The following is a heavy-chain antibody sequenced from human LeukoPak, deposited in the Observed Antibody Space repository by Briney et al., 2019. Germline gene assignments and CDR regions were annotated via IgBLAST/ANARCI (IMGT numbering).Heavy chain of an antibody. CDR3: AKDSGRFGEFAYYYYYYGMDV. V-gene: IGHV3-30*18. CDR1: GFTFSSYG. CDR2: ISYDGSNK. D-gene: IGHD3-10*01. Sequence: GGSLRLSCAASGFTFSSYGMHWVRQAPGKGLEWVAVISYDGSNKYYADSVKGRFTISRDNSKNTLYLQMNSLRAEDTAVYYCAKDSGRFGEFAYYYYYYGMDVWGQGTTVTVSS. J-gene: IGHJ6*02.